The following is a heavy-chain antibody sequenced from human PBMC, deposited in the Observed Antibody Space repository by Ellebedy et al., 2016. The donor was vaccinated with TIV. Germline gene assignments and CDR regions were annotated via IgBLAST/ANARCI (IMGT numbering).Heavy chain of an antibody. J-gene: IGHJ4*02. V-gene: IGHV4-39*02. D-gene: IGHD7-27*01. CDR3: ARDWGLNY. CDR2: IYYSGST. CDR1: GGSISSSSYY. Sequence: SETLSLXXTVSGGSISSSSYYWGWIRQPPGKGLEWIGSIYYSGSTYYNPSLKSRVTISVDTSKNQFSLKLSSVTAADTAVYYCARDWGLNYWGQGTLVTVSS.